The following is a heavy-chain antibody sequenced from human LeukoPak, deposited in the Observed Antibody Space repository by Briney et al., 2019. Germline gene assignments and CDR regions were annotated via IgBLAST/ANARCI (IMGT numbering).Heavy chain of an antibody. J-gene: IGHJ4*02. D-gene: IGHD2-2*01. CDR2: IYYSGST. Sequence: PSETLSLTCAVYGGSFSGYYWSWIRQHPGKGLEWIGYIYYSGSTYYNPSLKSRVTISVDTSKNQFSLKLSSVTAADTAVYYCARGRAPRKVVPAAFDYWGQGTLVTVSS. CDR1: GGSFSGYY. CDR3: ARGRAPRKVVPAAFDY. V-gene: IGHV4-31*11.